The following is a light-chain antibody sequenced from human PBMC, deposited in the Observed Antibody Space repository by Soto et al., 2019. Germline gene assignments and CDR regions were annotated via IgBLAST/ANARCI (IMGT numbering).Light chain of an antibody. Sequence: QSVLTQPPSVSGAPGQRVAISCTGSSSNIGAEYDVHWYQQLPGTAPKRLIYGDNNRPSGVPDRFSGSKSGTSASLAITGLQPEDEAAYYCQSSDSSLTTFVFGTGTKLTVL. CDR1: SSNIGAEYD. CDR2: GDN. V-gene: IGLV1-40*01. CDR3: QSSDSSLTTFV. J-gene: IGLJ1*01.